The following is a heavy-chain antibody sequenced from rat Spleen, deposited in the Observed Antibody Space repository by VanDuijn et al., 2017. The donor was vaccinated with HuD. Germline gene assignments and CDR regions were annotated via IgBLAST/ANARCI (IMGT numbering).Heavy chain of an antibody. V-gene: IGHV2-64*01. J-gene: IGHJ2*01. CDR3: TSPFRWFAY. CDR1: GFSLGTYN. CDR2: MWNGGGT. Sequence: QVQLKETGPGLVQLTQTLSITCTVSGFSLGTYNVHWVRQPPGKGLEWMGAMWNGGGTDYNSPFKSRLSISRDTSKSQVFLKMNSLQTEDTAIYFCTSPFRWFAYWGQGVMVTVSS.